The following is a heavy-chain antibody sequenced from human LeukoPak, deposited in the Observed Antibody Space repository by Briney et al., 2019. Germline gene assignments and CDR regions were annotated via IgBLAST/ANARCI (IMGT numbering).Heavy chain of an antibody. CDR2: IYYSGST. CDR1: GGSISNYY. D-gene: IGHD1-26*01. V-gene: IGHV4-59*01. CDR3: TRDSWTWVH. Sequence: PSETLSLTCTVSGGSISNYYWSWIRQHPGKGLEWIGNIYYSGSTNYNPSLKSRVTISVDTSKNQFSLRLSSVTAADTAVYYCTRDSWTWVHWGQGALVTVSS. J-gene: IGHJ4*02.